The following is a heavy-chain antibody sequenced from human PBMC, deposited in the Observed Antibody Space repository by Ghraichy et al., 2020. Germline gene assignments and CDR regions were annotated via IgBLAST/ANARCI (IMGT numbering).Heavy chain of an antibody. V-gene: IGHV3-7*03. D-gene: IGHD6-19*01. CDR2: IKQDGSEI. J-gene: IGHJ4*02. Sequence: GESLNISCAASGFTFSMYWMTWVRQAPGKEPEWVANIKQDGSEIYYVDSVKGRFTISRDNAKNSVFLQMNSLGVDDTAVYYCTRTNVAVAGMDWGQGTLVTVSS. CDR1: GFTFSMYW. CDR3: TRTNVAVAGMD.